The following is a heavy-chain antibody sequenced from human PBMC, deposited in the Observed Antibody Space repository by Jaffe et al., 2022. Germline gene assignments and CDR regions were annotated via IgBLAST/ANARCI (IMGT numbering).Heavy chain of an antibody. CDR2: INGNGQST. D-gene: IGHD5-12*01. CDR1: GFTFSSHA. J-gene: IGHJ4*02. CDR3: TRWINYYDY. Sequence: EVQLLESGGGLVQPGGSLRLSCAASGFTFSSHAINWVRQSPGRGLEWVSAINGNGQSTIYADSVRGRFAISRDNSKNTVYLQMNRLTSDDTAVYHCTRWINYYDYWGQGTLVTVSS. V-gene: IGHV3-23*01.